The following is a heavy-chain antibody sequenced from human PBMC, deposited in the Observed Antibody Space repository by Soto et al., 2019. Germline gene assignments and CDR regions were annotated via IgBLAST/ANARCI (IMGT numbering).Heavy chain of an antibody. J-gene: IGHJ4*02. CDR2: RYYSEST. V-gene: IGHV4-31*03. Sequence: SETLSLTCTVSGGSITTGGYYWSWIRQLPGKGLEWIGHRYYSESTYYNPSLKSRVYISLDTSKKQFSLKLSFVTAADTAMYYCARTKCSGGSCYSWSLDYWGQRTPVTFSS. D-gene: IGHD2-15*01. CDR1: GGSITTGGYY. CDR3: ARTKCSGGSCYSWSLDY.